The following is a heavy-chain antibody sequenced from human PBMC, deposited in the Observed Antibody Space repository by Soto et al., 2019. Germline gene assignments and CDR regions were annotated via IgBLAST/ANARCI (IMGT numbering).Heavy chain of an antibody. J-gene: IGHJ6*02. D-gene: IGHD2-2*01. Sequence: GGSLRLSCAASGFTFSSYAMSWVRQAPGKGLEWVSAISGSGGSTYYADSVKGRFTISRDNSKNTLYLQMNSLRAEDTAVYYSAKENEAAARPLGGMDVWGQGTTVTVSS. CDR3: AKENEAAARPLGGMDV. CDR1: GFTFSSYA. CDR2: ISGSGGST. V-gene: IGHV3-23*01.